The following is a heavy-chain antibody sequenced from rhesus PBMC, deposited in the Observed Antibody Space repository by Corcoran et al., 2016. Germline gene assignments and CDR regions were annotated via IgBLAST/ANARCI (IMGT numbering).Heavy chain of an antibody. CDR2: IYGSSGST. J-gene: IGHJ4*01. D-gene: IGHD6-25*01. CDR1: GGSISGGYD. CDR3: ARDIAAALFDY. V-gene: IGHV4-76*01. Sequence: QVQLQESGPGVVKPSETLSLTCAVSGGSISGGYDWSWIRQPPGKGLEWIGNIYGSSGSTNYNPSLKNRVTISKDASKNEFSLKLSSVTAADTAVYYCARDIAAALFDYWGQGVLVTVSS.